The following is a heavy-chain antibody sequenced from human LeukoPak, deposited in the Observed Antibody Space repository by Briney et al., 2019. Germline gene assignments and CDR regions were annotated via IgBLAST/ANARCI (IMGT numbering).Heavy chain of an antibody. CDR1: GYTFTSYG. CDR3: ARAQIGSNYYYYYMDV. D-gene: IGHD3-10*01. V-gene: IGHV1-18*01. J-gene: IGHJ6*03. Sequence: ASVKVSCKASGYTFTSYGISWVRQAPGQGLEWMGWISAYNGNTNYAQKLQGRVTMTTDASTSTAYKELRSLRSDDTAVYYCARAQIGSNYYYYYMDVWGKGTTVTISS. CDR2: ISAYNGNT.